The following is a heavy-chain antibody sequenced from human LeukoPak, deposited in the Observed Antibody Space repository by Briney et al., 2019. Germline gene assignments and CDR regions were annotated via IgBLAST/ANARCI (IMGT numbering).Heavy chain of an antibody. Sequence: GGSLRLSCAASGFTFSSYGMHWVRQAPGKGLEWVAVISYDGSNKYYADSVKGRFTISRDNSKNTLYLQMNSLRAEDTAVYYCAKRVRDYPYYSDYWGQGTLVTVSS. D-gene: IGHD4-17*01. V-gene: IGHV3-30*18. CDR1: GFTFSSYG. CDR3: AKRVRDYPYYSDY. J-gene: IGHJ4*02. CDR2: ISYDGSNK.